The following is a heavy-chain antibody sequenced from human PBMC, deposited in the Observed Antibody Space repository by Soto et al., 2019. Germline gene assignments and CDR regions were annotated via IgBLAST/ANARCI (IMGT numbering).Heavy chain of an antibody. D-gene: IGHD1-26*01. V-gene: IGHV4-4*02. J-gene: IGHJ4*02. CDR1: CGSISSSNW. Sequence: SETLSLTCAVSCGSISSSNWWSWVRQPPGKGLEWIGEIYHSGSTNYNPCLNSRVTISVDKSKNQFSMKLSSVTAADTAVYYCAIVWWGLLSFDYWGQGTLVTVSS. CDR3: AIVWWGLLSFDY. CDR2: IYHSGST.